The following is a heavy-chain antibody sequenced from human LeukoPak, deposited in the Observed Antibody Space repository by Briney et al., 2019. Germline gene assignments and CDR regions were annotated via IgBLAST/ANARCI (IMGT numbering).Heavy chain of an antibody. CDR3: ARDRSGWYAFDI. D-gene: IGHD6-19*01. CDR1: GFTFSSYS. CDR2: ISSSSSYI. V-gene: IGHV3-21*01. Sequence: PGGSLRLSCAASGFTFSSYSMNWVRQAPGKGLEWVSSISSSSSYIYYADSVKGRFTISRDNAKNSLYLQMNSLRAEDTAVYSCARDRSGWYAFDIWGQGTMVTVSS. J-gene: IGHJ3*02.